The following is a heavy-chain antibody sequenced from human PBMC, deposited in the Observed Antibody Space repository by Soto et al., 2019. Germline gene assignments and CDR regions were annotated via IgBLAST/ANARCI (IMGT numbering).Heavy chain of an antibody. J-gene: IGHJ6*02. V-gene: IGHV1-8*01. CDR1: GYTCTSYD. CDR3: AREKTSYGMDV. CDR2: MNPNSGNT. Sequence: QVQLVQSGAEVKKPGPSVTVSCKASGYTCTSYDINCVRQATGQGLEWMGWMNPNSGNTGYAQKFQARVTMTRNTSISTAYMELSSLRSEATAVYYCAREKTSYGMDVWGQGATVTGSS.